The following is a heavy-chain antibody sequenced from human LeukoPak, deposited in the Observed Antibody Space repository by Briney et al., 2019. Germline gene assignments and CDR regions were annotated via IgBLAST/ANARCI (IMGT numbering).Heavy chain of an antibody. CDR2: IYYSGST. CDR3: ARHSYEYYDFWSGYSTGNYYYMDV. Sequence: PSETLSLTCTVSGGSISRSSYYWGWIRQPPGKGLEWIGSIYYSGSTYYNPSLKSRVTISVDTSQNQFSLKLSSVTAADTAVYYCARHSYEYYDFWSGYSTGNYYYMDVWGKGTTVTVSS. CDR1: GGSISRSSYY. D-gene: IGHD3-3*01. V-gene: IGHV4-39*01. J-gene: IGHJ6*03.